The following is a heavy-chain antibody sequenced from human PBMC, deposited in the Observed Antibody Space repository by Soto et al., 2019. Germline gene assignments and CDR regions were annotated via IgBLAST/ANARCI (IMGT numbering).Heavy chain of an antibody. V-gene: IGHV2-5*02. D-gene: IGHD3-10*01. Sequence: SGPTLVNPTQTLTLTCTFSGFSLSTSGVGVGWIRQPPGKALEWLALIYWDDDKRYSPSLKSRLTITKDTSKNQVVLTMTNMDPVDTATYYCAHTDARILSPYYGSGSPFDYWGQGTLVTVSS. CDR2: IYWDDDK. CDR1: GFSLSTSGVG. J-gene: IGHJ4*02. CDR3: AHTDARILSPYYGSGSPFDY.